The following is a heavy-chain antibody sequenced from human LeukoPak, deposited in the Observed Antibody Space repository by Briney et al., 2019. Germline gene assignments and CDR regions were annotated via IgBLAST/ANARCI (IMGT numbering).Heavy chain of an antibody. J-gene: IGHJ4*02. CDR2: IYYRGNT. Sequence: EALSLTCTLSGGSISRSYGSGMRQPPGKELGCIWYIYYRGNTNYDPSLKSRVTISVDTSKNQFSLKLSSVTAADTAVYYCARHSNGGDCSGGSCYVFDYWGQGTLVTASS. D-gene: IGHD2-15*01. CDR1: GGSISRSY. V-gene: IGHV4-59*08. CDR3: ARHSNGGDCSGGSCYVFDY.